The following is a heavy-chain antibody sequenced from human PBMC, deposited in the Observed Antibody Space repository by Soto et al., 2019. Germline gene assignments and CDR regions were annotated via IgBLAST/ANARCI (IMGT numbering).Heavy chain of an antibody. V-gene: IGHV2-5*02. CDR3: ALVYWAASGTRYYFDH. J-gene: IGHJ4*02. CDR2: IYWDDDK. D-gene: IGHD6-13*01. Sequence: QITLTESGPTLVKPTQTLTLTCTFSGFSFSTSAVGVGWIRQPPGKALEFLALIYWDDDKRYRPSLKSKISLTKDTSRNQVVLTTADLDPEDTATYYSALVYWAASGTRYYFDHWGQGTLVTVSS. CDR1: GFSFSTSAVG.